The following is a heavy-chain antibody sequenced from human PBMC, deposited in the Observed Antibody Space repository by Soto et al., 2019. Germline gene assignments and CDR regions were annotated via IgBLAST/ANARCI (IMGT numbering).Heavy chain of an antibody. CDR1: GFTFTSYG. CDR2: ISYDGGNK. CDR3: AKDRRVRGFNGMDV. V-gene: IGHV3-30*18. J-gene: IGHJ6*02. Sequence: QVQLVESGGGVVQPGRSLRLSCAASGFTFTSYGMHWVRQAPGKGLEWVAVISYDGGNKDYADSVKGRFTISRDNSKNTLYLQMNSLRAEDTAVYYCAKDRRVRGFNGMDVGGQGTTVTVSS. D-gene: IGHD3-10*01.